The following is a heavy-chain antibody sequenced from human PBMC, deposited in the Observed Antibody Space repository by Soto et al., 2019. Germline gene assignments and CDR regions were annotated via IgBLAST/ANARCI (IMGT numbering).Heavy chain of an antibody. Sequence: GGSLRLSCAASGFTFSSYDMSWVRQAPGKGLEWVSGVSASGSITSYADSAKGRFTISRDNAKNSLYLQMNSLRAEDTAVYYCARTRWDIVLMVYAPVYFDYWGQGTLVTVSS. CDR1: GFTFSSYD. J-gene: IGHJ4*02. CDR3: ARTRWDIVLMVYAPVYFDY. V-gene: IGHV3-23*01. CDR2: VSASGSIT. D-gene: IGHD2-8*01.